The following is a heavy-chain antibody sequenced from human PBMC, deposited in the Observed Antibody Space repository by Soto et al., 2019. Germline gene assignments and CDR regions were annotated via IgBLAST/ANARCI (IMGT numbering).Heavy chain of an antibody. Sequence: EVQLVESGGGLVQPGGSLRLSCAASGVTLSNHWMHWVRQAPGKGLVWVSRIDAGSGTSYADSVKGRFTVSRDNAKNTLYLQMTSLRVEDTAVYYCTNVFDNWGHGILVTISS. J-gene: IGHJ4*01. CDR2: IDAGSGT. CDR3: TNVFDN. CDR1: GVTLSNHW. V-gene: IGHV3-74*01.